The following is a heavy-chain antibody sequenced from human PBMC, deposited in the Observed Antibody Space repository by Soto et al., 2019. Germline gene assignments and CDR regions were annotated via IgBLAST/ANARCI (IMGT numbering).Heavy chain of an antibody. J-gene: IGHJ4*02. CDR1: GFTVSSYW. CDR2: IKQDGSEK. CDR3: AREQLQVVIPDY. V-gene: IGHV3-7*01. Sequence: PGGSLRLSCAASGFTVSSYWMNWVRQAPGKGLEWVANIKQDGSEKYYVDSVKGRFTISRDNTKNSLYLQMNSLRAEDTAVYYCAREQLQVVIPDYWGQGTLVTVS. D-gene: IGHD6-13*01.